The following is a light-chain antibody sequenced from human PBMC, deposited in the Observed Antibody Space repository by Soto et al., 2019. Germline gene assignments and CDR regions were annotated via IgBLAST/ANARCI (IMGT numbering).Light chain of an antibody. V-gene: IGKV1-9*01. CDR3: QQVNSYS. Sequence: DIQLTQSPSFLSASVGDRVTITCRASQDISNYLAWYQQKPGKAPKFLLYATSTFQSGVPSRFSGSGSGTQFTLTISSLQPEDFATYYCQQVNSYSFGQGTKVDIK. CDR1: QDISNY. J-gene: IGKJ1*01. CDR2: ATS.